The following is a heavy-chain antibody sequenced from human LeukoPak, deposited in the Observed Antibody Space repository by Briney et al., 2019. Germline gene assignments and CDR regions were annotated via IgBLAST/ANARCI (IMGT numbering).Heavy chain of an antibody. CDR2: IYLGDSDT. V-gene: IGHV5-51*01. Sequence: GESLKISCKCSGCCHHRYQMGSARPMPGKGLEWMGIIYLGDSDTRYSPSFQGQVTISADKSIRTNYLQCSSLEASDPEMCHCARLSKYSMPWYSFDPWGQGTLVTVS. J-gene: IGHJ5*02. CDR1: GCCHHRYQ. D-gene: IGHD6-6*01. CDR3: ARLSKYSMPWYSFDP.